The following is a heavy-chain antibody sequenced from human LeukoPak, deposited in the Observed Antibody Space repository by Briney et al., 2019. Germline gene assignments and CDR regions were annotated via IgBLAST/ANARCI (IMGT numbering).Heavy chain of an antibody. D-gene: IGHD2-15*01. Sequence: SETLSLTCTVSGGSISSYYWSWIRQPPGKGLEWIGYIYYSGSTNYNPSLKSRVTISVDTSKNQFSLKLSSVTAADTAVYYCARACSGGSCYGAIDYWGQGTLVTVSS. V-gene: IGHV4-59*01. J-gene: IGHJ4*02. CDR3: ARACSGGSCYGAIDY. CDR2: IYYSGST. CDR1: GGSISSYY.